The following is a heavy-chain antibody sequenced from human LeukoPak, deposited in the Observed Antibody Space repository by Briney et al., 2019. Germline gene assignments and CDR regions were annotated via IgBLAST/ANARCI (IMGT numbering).Heavy chain of an antibody. V-gene: IGHV1-2*02. J-gene: IGHJ4*02. CDR2: INPNSGAT. D-gene: IGHD3-22*01. CDR3: AREGSGYPY. Sequence: ASVKVSCKASGYTFTGYYMHWVRQAPGPGLEWMGWINPNSGATNYAQKFQGRVTMTRDTSISTAYMEVSRLRSDDTAVFYCAREGSGYPYWGQGTLVTVSS. CDR1: GYTFTGYY.